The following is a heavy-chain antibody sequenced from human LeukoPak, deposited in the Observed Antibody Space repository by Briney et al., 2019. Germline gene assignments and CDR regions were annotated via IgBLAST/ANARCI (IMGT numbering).Heavy chain of an antibody. V-gene: IGHV4-31*03. CDR3: ARDGMEDVRHSSNWLVRYNYYGMDV. CDR2: IYYSGST. Sequence: PSETLSLTCTVSGGSISSGGYYWSWIRQHPGKGLEWIGYIYYSGSTYYNPSLKSRVTISVDTSKNQFSLKLSSVTAANTAVYYCARDGMEDVRHSSNWLVRYNYYGMDVWGQGTTVTVSS. D-gene: IGHD6-13*01. J-gene: IGHJ6*02. CDR1: GGSISSGGYY.